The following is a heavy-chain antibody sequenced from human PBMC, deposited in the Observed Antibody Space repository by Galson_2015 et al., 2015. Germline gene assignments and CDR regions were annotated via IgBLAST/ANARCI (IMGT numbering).Heavy chain of an antibody. V-gene: IGHV3-66*02. D-gene: IGHD4-17*01. Sequence: SLRLSCAASGFTFSSYDMHWVRHATGKGLEWVSVIYSGGSTYYADSVKGRFTISRDNSKNTLYLQMNSLRAEDTAVYYCARDGYAVTTPDYFDYWGQGTLVTVSS. CDR3: ARDGYAVTTPDYFDY. CDR1: GFTFSSYD. CDR2: IYSGGST. J-gene: IGHJ4*02.